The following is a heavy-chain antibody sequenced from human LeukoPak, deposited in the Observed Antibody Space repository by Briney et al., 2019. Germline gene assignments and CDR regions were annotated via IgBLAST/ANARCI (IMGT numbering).Heavy chain of an antibody. D-gene: IGHD3-10*01. CDR2: INTDGSDR. Sequence: GGSLRLSCAASGFTFSSNYMHWVRQAPGKGLVWVSRINTDGSDRTHADFVKGRFTISRENAKNTLYLEMNSLRAEDTAVYYCARALRSPGDSGLDYWGQGALVTVSS. J-gene: IGHJ4*02. CDR1: GFTFSSNY. V-gene: IGHV3-74*03. CDR3: ARALRSPGDSGLDY.